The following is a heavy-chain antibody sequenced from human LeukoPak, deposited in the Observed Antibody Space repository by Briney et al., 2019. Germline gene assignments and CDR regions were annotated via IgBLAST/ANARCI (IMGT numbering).Heavy chain of an antibody. J-gene: IGHJ5*02. CDR3: ARGSLRYSSSS. CDR2: IYYSGST. D-gene: IGHD6-6*01. Sequence: SETLSLTCTVSGGSVSSGSYYWSWIRQPPGKGLEWIGYIYYSGSTNYNPSLKSRVTISVDTSKNQFSLKLSSVTAADTAVYYCARGSLRYSSSSWGQGTLVTVSS. V-gene: IGHV4-61*01. CDR1: GGSVSSGSYY.